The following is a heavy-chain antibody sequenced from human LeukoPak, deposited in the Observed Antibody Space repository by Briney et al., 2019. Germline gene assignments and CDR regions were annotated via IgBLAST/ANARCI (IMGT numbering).Heavy chain of an antibody. J-gene: IGHJ4*02. CDR3: ARGHTAMVQFDY. CDR1: GGSISSYY. D-gene: IGHD5-18*01. Sequence: SETLSLTCTVSGGSISSYYWSWIRQPPGKVLEWIGYIYYSGSTYYNPSLKSRVTISVDTSKNQFSLKLSSVTAADTAVYYCARGHTAMVQFDYWGQGTLVTVSS. V-gene: IGHV4-59*08. CDR2: IYYSGST.